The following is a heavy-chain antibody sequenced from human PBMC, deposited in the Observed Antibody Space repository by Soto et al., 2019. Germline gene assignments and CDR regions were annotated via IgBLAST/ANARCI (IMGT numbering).Heavy chain of an antibody. CDR3: ARVLRDYPFYYNYMDV. J-gene: IGHJ6*03. CDR1: SGSISSSDHF. CDR2: IYYSGST. Sequence: SEALSLTCTVSSGSISSSDHFWAWIRRPPGKGLEWIGNIYYSGSTYYNPSLKSRVTISVDTSKNQFSLKLSSMTAADTAVYYCARVLRDYPFYYNYMDVRGKGTTVTVSS. V-gene: IGHV4-39*01. D-gene: IGHD3-10*01.